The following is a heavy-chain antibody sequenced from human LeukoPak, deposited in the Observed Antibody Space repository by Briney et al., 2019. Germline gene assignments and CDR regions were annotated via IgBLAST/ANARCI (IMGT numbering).Heavy chain of an antibody. CDR3: ARCAHIVVAPKRGVAATYQRYYYYYGMDV. CDR2: IYYSGST. V-gene: IGHV4-39*01. J-gene: IGHJ6*02. D-gene: IGHD2-2*01. CDR1: GGSISSSSYY. Sequence: ASETLSLTCTVSGGSISSSSYYWGWIRQPPGKGLEWIGSIYYSGSTYYNPSLKSRVTISVDTSKNQFSLKLSSVTAADTAVYYCARCAHIVVAPKRGVAATYQRYYYYYGMDVWGQGTTVTVSS.